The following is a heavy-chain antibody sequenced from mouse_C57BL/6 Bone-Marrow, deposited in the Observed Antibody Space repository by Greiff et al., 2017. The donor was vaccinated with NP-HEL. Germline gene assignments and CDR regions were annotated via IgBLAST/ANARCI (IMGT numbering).Heavy chain of an antibody. D-gene: IGHD1-1*01. CDR3: ARPFTTVVATRLGRRFDY. CDR1: GYTFTDYA. CDR2: ISTYYGDA. V-gene: IGHV1-67*01. J-gene: IGHJ2*01. Sequence: VQLQQSGPELVRPGVSVKISCKGSGYTFTDYAMHWVKQSHAKSLEWIGVISTYYGDASYNQKFKDKATMTVDKSSSTAYMELARLTSEDSDVYYCARPFTTVVATRLGRRFDYWGQGTTLTVSS.